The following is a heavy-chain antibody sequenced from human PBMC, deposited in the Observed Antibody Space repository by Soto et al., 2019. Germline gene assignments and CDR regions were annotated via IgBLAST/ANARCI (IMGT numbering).Heavy chain of an antibody. Sequence: SETLSLTCSVSGDSISGYYWSWIRQTPGKGLKWIGYIHYSGSTIYNPSLKSRVAFSLDTSKNQFSLKLRSVTAADTAVYYCARHPLLHVVSHFDFWGQGTLVTVSS. CDR3: ARHPLLHVVSHFDF. CDR2: IHYSGST. V-gene: IGHV4-59*08. J-gene: IGHJ4*02. CDR1: GDSISGYY. D-gene: IGHD2-15*01.